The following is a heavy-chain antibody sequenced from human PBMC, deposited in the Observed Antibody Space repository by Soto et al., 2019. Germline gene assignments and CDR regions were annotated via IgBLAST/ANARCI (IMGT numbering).Heavy chain of an antibody. D-gene: IGHD4-17*01. Sequence: ASVKVSCKASGYTFTSYAISWVRQAPGQGLEWMGWISAYNGNTNYAEKPQGRVTVTTDTPMSTAYMELRSLRSDDTAVYYCARAPQNDYGDYDAFDMWGQGXMVTVSS. CDR3: ARAPQNDYGDYDAFDM. CDR1: GYTFTSYA. CDR2: ISAYNGNT. J-gene: IGHJ3*02. V-gene: IGHV1-18*01.